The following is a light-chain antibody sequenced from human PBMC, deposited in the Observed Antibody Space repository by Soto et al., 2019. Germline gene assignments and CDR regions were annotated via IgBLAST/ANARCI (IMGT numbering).Light chain of an antibody. CDR2: SAS. V-gene: IGKV1-16*01. Sequence: DIRMTQSSSSLSASVGDRFIMTFRSSHGISNHLAWVQQKPGKAPKSLIYSASTRQSGVPSRFSGSGSGPDFTLTISSLQPEDSATYFCQQLNSYPQAFGQGTRLEI. CDR1: HGISNH. J-gene: IGKJ5*01. CDR3: QQLNSYPQA.